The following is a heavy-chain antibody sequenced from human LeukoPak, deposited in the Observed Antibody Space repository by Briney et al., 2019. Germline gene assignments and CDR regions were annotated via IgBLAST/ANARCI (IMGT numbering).Heavy chain of an antibody. Sequence: SETLSLTCTFSGVSMISSHWWSWARPPQGKGLEWIGEIYHTGTTNYASSLKSRITMSVDKSKNQFSLKLSSVTAADTAVYYCARDRVGVVGVGDYYYYGMDVWGQGTTVTVSS. D-gene: IGHD3-3*01. CDR2: IYHTGTT. CDR3: ARDRVGVVGVGDYYYYGMDV. J-gene: IGHJ6*02. V-gene: IGHV4-4*02. CDR1: GVSMISSHW.